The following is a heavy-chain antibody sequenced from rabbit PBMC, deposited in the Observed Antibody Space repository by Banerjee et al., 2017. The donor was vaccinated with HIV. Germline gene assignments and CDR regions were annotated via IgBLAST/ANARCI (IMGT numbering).Heavy chain of an antibody. Sequence: QEQLEESGGDLVKPEGSLTLTCTASGFSFSSSYWICWVRQAPGKGLEWIGCIYTGSGTTYYASWAKGRFTISKTSSTTVTLQMTSLTAADTATYFCARDTYGYAGDAYATEYYFNLWGPGTLVTVS. V-gene: IGHV1S45*01. J-gene: IGHJ4*01. CDR2: IYTGSGTT. D-gene: IGHD6-1*01. CDR1: GFSFSSSYW. CDR3: ARDTYGYAGDAYATEYYFNL.